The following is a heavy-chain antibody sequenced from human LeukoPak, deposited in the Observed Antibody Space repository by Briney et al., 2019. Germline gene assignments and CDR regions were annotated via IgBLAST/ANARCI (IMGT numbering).Heavy chain of an antibody. CDR2: IYYSGST. CDR1: GGSISSYY. V-gene: IGHV4-59*01. J-gene: IGHJ5*02. D-gene: IGHD6-13*01. Sequence: SETLSLTCTVSGGSISSYYWSWIRQPPGKGLEWIGYIYYSGSTNYNPSHKSRVTISVDTSKNQFSLKLSSVTAADTAVYYCAGDSSSGYRGWFDPWGQGTLVTVSS. CDR3: AGDSSSGYRGWFDP.